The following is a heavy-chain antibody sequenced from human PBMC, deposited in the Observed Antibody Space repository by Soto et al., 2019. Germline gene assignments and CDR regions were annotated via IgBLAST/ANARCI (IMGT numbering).Heavy chain of an antibody. CDR2: VHYSGST. Sequence: SETLSLTCSVSGGPIKSLNYFWGWIRQSPDRGLEWIGNVHYSGSTHYNPFLQSRVTISVDTSKNEFSLRLTSVSATDTAIYYCARVSRVTTSGFDPWGHGTQVTVS. J-gene: IGHJ5*02. V-gene: IGHV4-39*01. D-gene: IGHD1-1*01. CDR3: ARVSRVTTSGFDP. CDR1: GGPIKSLNYF.